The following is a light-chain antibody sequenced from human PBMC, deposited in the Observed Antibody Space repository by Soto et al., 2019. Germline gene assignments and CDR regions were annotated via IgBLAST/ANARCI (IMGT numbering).Light chain of an antibody. CDR3: SSYTATTSPPYV. V-gene: IGLV2-14*03. Sequence: QSVLSQPASVSGSPGQSITISCTGVSSDLGGYNSVSWYQQHPGKAPKLIIYDVSNRPSGVSNRFSASKSGNTASLIISGLQAEDEADYYCSSYTATTSPPYVFGPGTKLPVL. J-gene: IGLJ1*01. CDR2: DVS. CDR1: SSDLGGYNS.